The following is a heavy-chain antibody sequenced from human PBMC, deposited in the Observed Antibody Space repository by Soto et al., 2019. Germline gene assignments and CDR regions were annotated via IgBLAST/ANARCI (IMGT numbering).Heavy chain of an antibody. Sequence: QVQLVESGGGVVQPGRSLRLSCAASGFTFSSYAMHWVRQAPGKGLEWVAVISYDGSNKYYADSVKGRFTISRDNSKNTLYLRMNSLRAEDTAVYYCARDYRITIFGVPFMAYYGMDVWGQGTTVTVSS. CDR1: GFTFSSYA. V-gene: IGHV3-30-3*01. CDR3: ARDYRITIFGVPFMAYYGMDV. D-gene: IGHD3-3*01. CDR2: ISYDGSNK. J-gene: IGHJ6*02.